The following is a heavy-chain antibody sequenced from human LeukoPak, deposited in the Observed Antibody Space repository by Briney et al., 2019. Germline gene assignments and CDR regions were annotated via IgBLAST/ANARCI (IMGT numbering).Heavy chain of an antibody. CDR2: IYYSGST. Sequence: PSETLSLTCTVSGGSISSYYWSWIRQPPGKGLEWIGYIYYSGSTNYNPSLKSRVTISVDTSKNQFSLKLSSVTAADTAVYYCARHRLAKVITIFGVVIRELDYWGQGTLVTVSS. V-gene: IGHV4-59*08. J-gene: IGHJ4*02. CDR3: ARHRLAKVITIFGVVIRELDY. D-gene: IGHD3-3*01. CDR1: GGSISSYY.